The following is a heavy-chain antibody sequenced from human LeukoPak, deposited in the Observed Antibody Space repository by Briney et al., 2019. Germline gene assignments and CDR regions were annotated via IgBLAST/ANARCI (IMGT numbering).Heavy chain of an antibody. Sequence: GGSLRLSCAASGFTFSSYAMSWVRQAPGKGLEWVSAISGSGGSTYYADSVKGRFTISRDNSKNTLYLQMNSLRAEDTAVYYCAKDQGYDILTGYYKRALGFDYWGQETLVTVSS. D-gene: IGHD3-9*01. CDR2: ISGSGGST. V-gene: IGHV3-23*01. CDR3: AKDQGYDILTGYYKRALGFDY. J-gene: IGHJ4*02. CDR1: GFTFSSYA.